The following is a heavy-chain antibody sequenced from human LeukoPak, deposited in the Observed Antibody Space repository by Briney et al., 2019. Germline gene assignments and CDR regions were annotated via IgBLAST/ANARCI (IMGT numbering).Heavy chain of an antibody. V-gene: IGHV4-34*01. CDR3: ARDRYCSSTSCYMGDGYYYYYMDV. Sequence: SETLSLTCAVYGGSFSGYYWSWLRQPPGKGLEWIGEINHSGSTNYNPSLKSRVTISVDTSKNQFPLKLSSVTAADTAVYYCARDRYCSSTSCYMGDGYYYYYMDVWGKGTTVTVSS. CDR2: INHSGST. J-gene: IGHJ6*03. CDR1: GGSFSGYY. D-gene: IGHD2-2*02.